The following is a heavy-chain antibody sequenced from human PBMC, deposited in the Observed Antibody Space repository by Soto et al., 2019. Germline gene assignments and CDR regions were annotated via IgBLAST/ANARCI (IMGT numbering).Heavy chain of an antibody. J-gene: IGHJ6*02. CDR1: GYSFTSYW. CDR3: ARQSYYYGSGSHNYYYYYGMDV. D-gene: IGHD3-10*01. Sequence: GESLKISWKRSGYSFTSYWIVWVRQMPGKGLEWMGIIYPGDSDTRYSPSFQGQVTISADKSISTAYLQWSSLKASDTAMYYCARQSYYYGSGSHNYYYYYGMDVWGQGTTVTVSS. V-gene: IGHV5-51*01. CDR2: IYPGDSDT.